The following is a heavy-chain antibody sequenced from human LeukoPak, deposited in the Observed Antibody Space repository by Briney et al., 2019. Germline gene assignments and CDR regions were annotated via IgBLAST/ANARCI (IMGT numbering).Heavy chain of an antibody. D-gene: IGHD2-15*01. CDR2: IIPILGIA. V-gene: IGHV1-69*04. CDR1: GGTFSSYT. CDR3: ARECCSGGSCFDY. Sequence: SVKVSCKASGGTFSSYTISWVLQAPGQGLEWMGRIIPILGIANYAQKFQGRVTITADKSTSTAYMELSSLRSEDTAVYYCARECCSGGSCFDYWGQGTLVTVSS. J-gene: IGHJ4*02.